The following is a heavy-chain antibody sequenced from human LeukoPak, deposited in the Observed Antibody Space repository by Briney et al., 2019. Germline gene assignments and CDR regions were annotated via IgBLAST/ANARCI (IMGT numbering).Heavy chain of an antibody. D-gene: IGHD1-26*01. CDR3: ARDWMGATHFDY. Sequence: ASVKVSCKASGYTFTSYGIGWVRQAPGQGLEWMGWINPNSGGTNYAQKFQGWVTMTRDTSISTAYMELSRLRSDDTAVYYCARDWMGATHFDYWGQGTLVTVSS. CDR1: GYTFTSYG. V-gene: IGHV1-2*04. J-gene: IGHJ4*02. CDR2: INPNSGGT.